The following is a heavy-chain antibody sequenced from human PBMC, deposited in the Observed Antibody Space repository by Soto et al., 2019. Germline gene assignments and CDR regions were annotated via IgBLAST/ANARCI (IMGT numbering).Heavy chain of an antibody. J-gene: IGHJ3*02. Sequence: PGVSLRLSCAASGFTFSSYSMNWVRQAPGKGLEWVSYISSSSSTIYYADSVKGRFTISRDNAKNSLYLQMNSLRDEDTAVYYCARDQSSGWYRGAFDIWGQGRMVTV. CDR1: GFTFSSYS. V-gene: IGHV3-48*02. D-gene: IGHD6-19*01. CDR3: ARDQSSGWYRGAFDI. CDR2: ISSSSSTI.